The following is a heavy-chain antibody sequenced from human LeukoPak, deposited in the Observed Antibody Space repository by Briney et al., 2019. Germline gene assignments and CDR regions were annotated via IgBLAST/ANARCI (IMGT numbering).Heavy chain of an antibody. D-gene: IGHD3-10*01. CDR3: ARQPGAGWFDP. V-gene: IGHV5-51*01. Sequence: GESLQISCQASGYSFTSSWIGWARQMPGKGLEWMAIINPGDSDTRYSPSFQGQVTISADKSISTVYLQWGSLKASDTAMYYCARQPGAGWFDPWGQGTLVTVSS. CDR1: GYSFTSSW. J-gene: IGHJ5*02. CDR2: INPGDSDT.